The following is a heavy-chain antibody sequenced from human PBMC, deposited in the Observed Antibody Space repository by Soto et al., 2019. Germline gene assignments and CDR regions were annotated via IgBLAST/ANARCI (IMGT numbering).Heavy chain of an antibody. CDR2: SSASTGKT. CDR3: ARVEAAMSGHWFDP. J-gene: IGHJ5*02. CDR1: GYTFTSYG. Sequence: QVQLVQSGPDVKKPGASVKVSCKASGYTFTSYGFSWVRQAPGQGLEWMGWSSASTGKTNYEQKFQGRVTMTTDRSTTTAFMELRSLRSDDTAVYFCARVEAAMSGHWFDPWGQGTLVTVSS. V-gene: IGHV1-18*01. D-gene: IGHD2-2*01.